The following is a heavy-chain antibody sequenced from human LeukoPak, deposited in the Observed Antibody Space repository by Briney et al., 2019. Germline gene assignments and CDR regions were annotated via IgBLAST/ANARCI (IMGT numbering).Heavy chain of an antibody. CDR3: AREEKDLIAAAGTFDY. V-gene: IGHV4-61*02. J-gene: IGHJ4*02. Sequence: PSQTLSLTCTVSGGSISSGSYYWSWIRQPAGKGLEWIGRIYTSGSTNYNPSLKSRVTISVDTSKNQFSLKLSSVTAADTAVYYCAREEKDLIAAAGTFDYWGQGTLVTVSS. CDR2: IYTSGST. D-gene: IGHD6-13*01. CDR1: GGSISSGSYY.